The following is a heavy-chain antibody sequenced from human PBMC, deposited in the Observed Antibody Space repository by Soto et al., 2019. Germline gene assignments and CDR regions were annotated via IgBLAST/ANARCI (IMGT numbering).Heavy chain of an antibody. D-gene: IGHD6-25*01. J-gene: IGHJ4*02. CDR1: GYTFTSYA. CDR3: ARGSTSGWAFDL. Sequence: ASVKVSCKASGYTFTSYAMHWVRPAPGQRLEWMGWINAGNGDTRYSQNFQGRVTITRDTSASTAYMELSSLISEDTAVYYCARGSTSGWAFDLWAQGTLVTVSS. V-gene: IGHV1-3*01. CDR2: INAGNGDT.